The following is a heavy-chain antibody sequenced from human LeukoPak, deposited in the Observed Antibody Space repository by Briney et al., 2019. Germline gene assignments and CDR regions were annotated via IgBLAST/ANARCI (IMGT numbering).Heavy chain of an antibody. CDR2: ISGSGGST. CDR1: GFTFSSYA. Sequence: GGSLRLSCAASGFTFSSYAMSWVRQAPGKGLEWVSAISGSGGSTYYADSVKGRFTISRDNSKNTLYLQMNSLRAEDTAVYYCAKGWTFYGSGSYSPSPFDYWAQGTLVTVSS. CDR3: AKGWTFYGSGSYSPSPFDY. V-gene: IGHV3-23*01. D-gene: IGHD3-10*01. J-gene: IGHJ4*02.